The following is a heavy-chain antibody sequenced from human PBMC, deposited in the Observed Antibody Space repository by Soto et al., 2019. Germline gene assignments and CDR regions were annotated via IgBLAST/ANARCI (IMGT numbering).Heavy chain of an antibody. D-gene: IGHD1-26*01. J-gene: IGHJ4*02. CDR1: GFTFSDYA. CDR2: ISSGGGSP. CDR3: AKGDGRIVPRHFDY. Sequence: GGSLRLSCAASGFTFSDYAMSWVRQAPGKGLEWVSSISSGGGSPYYADSVKGRFTISRNNSKNTLFLQMNSLRAEDTAVYYCAKGDGRIVPRHFDYWGQGTLVTVSS. V-gene: IGHV3-23*01.